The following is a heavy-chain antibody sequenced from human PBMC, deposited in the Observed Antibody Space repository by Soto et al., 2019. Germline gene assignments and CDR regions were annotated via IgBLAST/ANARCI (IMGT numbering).Heavy chain of an antibody. J-gene: IGHJ6*02. Sequence: GESLKISCKGSGYSFTIYCIGWVLQMPWKGLEWMGIIYPGDSDTRYSPSFQGQVTISADKSISTAYLQWSSLKASDTAMYHCARSHPNYDFWSGYSPDYGMDVWGQGTTVTVSS. V-gene: IGHV5-51*01. CDR3: ARSHPNYDFWSGYSPDYGMDV. D-gene: IGHD3-3*01. CDR2: IYPGDSDT. CDR1: GYSFTIYC.